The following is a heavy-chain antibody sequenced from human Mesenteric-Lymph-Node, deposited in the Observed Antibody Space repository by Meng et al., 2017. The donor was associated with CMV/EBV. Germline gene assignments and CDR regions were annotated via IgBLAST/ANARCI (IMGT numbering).Heavy chain of an antibody. CDR2: IYPGDSDT. CDR1: GYSFTSYW. V-gene: IGHV5-51*01. J-gene: IGHJ6*02. Sequence: SCKGSGYSFTSYWIGWVRQMPGKGLEWMGIIYPGDSDTRYSPSFQGQVTISADKSISTAYLQWSSLKASDTAMYYCAIGYCSSTSCYNYGMDVWGQGTTVTVSS. CDR3: AIGYCSSTSCYNYGMDV. D-gene: IGHD2-2*02.